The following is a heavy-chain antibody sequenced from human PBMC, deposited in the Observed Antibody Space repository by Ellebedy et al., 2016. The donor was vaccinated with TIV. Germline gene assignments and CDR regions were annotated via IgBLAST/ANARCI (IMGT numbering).Heavy chain of an antibody. D-gene: IGHD3/OR15-3a*01. CDR1: GFSLSSNY. J-gene: IGHJ4*02. CDR2: IYSAGNT. Sequence: LSLTCAVSGFSLSSNYMSWVRQAPGKGLEWVSIIYSAGNTYYADSVKGRFTISRDTSKNTVFLQMNSLRAEDTAVYYCARVDLGLAFDYWGRGTLVTVSS. V-gene: IGHV3-53*01. CDR3: ARVDLGLAFDY.